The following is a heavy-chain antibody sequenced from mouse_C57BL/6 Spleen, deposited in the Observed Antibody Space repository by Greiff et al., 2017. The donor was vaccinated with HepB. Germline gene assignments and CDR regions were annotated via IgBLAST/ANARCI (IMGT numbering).Heavy chain of an antibody. D-gene: IGHD1-1*01. CDR2: IYPGSGNT. Sequence: VKLMESGAELVRPGASVKLSCKASGYTFTDYYINWVKQRPGQGLEWIARIYPGSGNTYYNEKFKGKATLTAEKSSSTAYMQLSSLTSEDSAVYFCAITTVPWYFDVWGTGTTVTVSS. CDR1: GYTFTDYY. V-gene: IGHV1-76*01. CDR3: AITTVPWYFDV. J-gene: IGHJ1*03.